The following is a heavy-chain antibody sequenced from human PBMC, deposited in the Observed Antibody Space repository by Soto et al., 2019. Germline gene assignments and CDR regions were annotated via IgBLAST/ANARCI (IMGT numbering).Heavy chain of an antibody. CDR3: ARDKFQITMVRGAQFDY. CDR2: INPSGGST. V-gene: IGHV1-46*01. D-gene: IGHD3-10*01. CDR1: GYTYTSYY. Sequence: GTSVKVSCKESGYTYTSYYRHWVRQAPGQGLEWMGIINPSGGSTSYAQKFQGRVTMTRDTSTSTVYMELSSLRSEDTAVYYCARDKFQITMVRGAQFDYWGQGTLVTVSS. J-gene: IGHJ4*02.